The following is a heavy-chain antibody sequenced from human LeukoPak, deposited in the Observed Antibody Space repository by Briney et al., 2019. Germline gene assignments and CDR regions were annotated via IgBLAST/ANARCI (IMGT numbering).Heavy chain of an antibody. V-gene: IGHV1-69*05. CDR3: ASSSGGYCNNGVCYVMDV. CDR1: GGTFSSYA. J-gene: IGHJ6*04. D-gene: IGHD2-8*01. Sequence: ASVKVSCKASGGTFSSYAISWVRQAPGQGLEWMGGIIPIFGTANYAQKFQGRVTITTDKSTSTAYMELSSLRSEDTAVYYCASSSGGYCNNGVCYVMDVWGKGTTVIVSS. CDR2: IIPIFGTA.